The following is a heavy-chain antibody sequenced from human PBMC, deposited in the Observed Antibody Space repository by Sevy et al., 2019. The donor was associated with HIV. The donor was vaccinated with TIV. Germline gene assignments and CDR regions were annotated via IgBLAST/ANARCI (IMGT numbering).Heavy chain of an antibody. D-gene: IGHD2-15*01. V-gene: IGHV3-23*01. Sequence: GGSLRLSCTASGITLSTYAMKWVRQAPGKGLEWVSGIDDSGTKTYYADSVKGRFTISRDNTKNTVSLQMKSLRAEDTAVYYCAKDRCCSGADCPLDYWGQGTLVTVSS. CDR1: GITLSTYA. J-gene: IGHJ4*02. CDR2: IDDSGTKT. CDR3: AKDRCCSGADCPLDY.